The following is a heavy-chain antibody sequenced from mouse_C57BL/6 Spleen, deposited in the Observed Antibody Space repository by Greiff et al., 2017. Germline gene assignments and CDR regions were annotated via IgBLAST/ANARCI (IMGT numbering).Heavy chain of an antibody. J-gene: IGHJ1*03. CDR2: IDPSDSYT. Sequence: VKLQQPGAELVKPGASVQLSCKASGYTFTSYWMQWVKQRPGQGLEWIGEIDPSDSYTNYNQKFKGKATLTVDTSSSTAYMQLSSLTSEDSAVYYCARGRGSSYDWYFDVWGTGTTVTVSS. V-gene: IGHV1-50*01. CDR1: GYTFTSYW. CDR3: ARGRGSSYDWYFDV. D-gene: IGHD1-1*01.